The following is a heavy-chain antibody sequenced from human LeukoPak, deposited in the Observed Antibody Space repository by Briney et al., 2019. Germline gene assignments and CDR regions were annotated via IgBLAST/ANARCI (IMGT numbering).Heavy chain of an antibody. CDR1: GYTFTSYG. J-gene: IGHJ4*02. CDR2: ISAYNGNT. Sequence: GASVKVSCKASGYTFTSYGVSWVRQAPGQGLEWMGWISAYNGNTNYAQKLQGRVTMTTDTSTSTAYMELRSLRSDDTAVYYCARCLGGYCSSTSCSMYYLDYWGQGTLVAVSS. V-gene: IGHV1-18*01. CDR3: ARCLGGYCSSTSCSMYYLDY. D-gene: IGHD2-2*01.